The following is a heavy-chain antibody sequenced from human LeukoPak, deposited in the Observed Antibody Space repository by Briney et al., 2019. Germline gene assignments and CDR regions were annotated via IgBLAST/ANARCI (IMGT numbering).Heavy chain of an antibody. CDR1: GYTFTSYY. J-gene: IGHJ6*03. Sequence: GASVKVSCKASGYTFTSYYMHWVRQAPGQGLEWMGWINPNSGGTNYAQKFQGRVTMTRDTSISTAYMELSRLRSDDTAVYYCAKICSYSSGWYRDYYYYYYMDVWGKGTTVTVPS. CDR3: AKICSYSSGWYRDYYYYYYMDV. CDR2: INPNSGGT. D-gene: IGHD6-19*01. V-gene: IGHV1-2*02.